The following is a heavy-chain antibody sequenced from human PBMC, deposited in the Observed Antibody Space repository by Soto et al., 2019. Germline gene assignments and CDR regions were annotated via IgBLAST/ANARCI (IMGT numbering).Heavy chain of an antibody. J-gene: IGHJ5*02. CDR3: ARAIRGVIIDWFDP. CDR2: IYYSGST. Sequence: QLQLQESGPGLVKPSETLSLTCTVSGGSISSSSYYWGWIRQPPGKGLEWIGSIYYSGSTYYNPSLKSRVTISVDTSKNQFSLKLSSVTAADTAVYYCARAIRGVIIDWFDPWGQGTLVTVSS. CDR1: GGSISSSSYY. V-gene: IGHV4-39*01. D-gene: IGHD3-10*01.